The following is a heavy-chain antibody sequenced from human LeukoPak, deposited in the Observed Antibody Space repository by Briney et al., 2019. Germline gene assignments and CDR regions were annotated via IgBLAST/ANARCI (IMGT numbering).Heavy chain of an antibody. V-gene: IGHV1-69*04. Sequence: ASVKVSCKASGGTFSSYAISWVRQAPGQGLEWMRRIIPIFGIANYAQKFQGRVTITADKSTSTAYMELSSLRSEDTAVYYCARDSMRNKEVDAFDIWGQGTMVTVSS. CDR1: GGTFSSYA. D-gene: IGHD2/OR15-2a*01. J-gene: IGHJ3*02. CDR3: ARDSMRNKEVDAFDI. CDR2: IIPIFGIA.